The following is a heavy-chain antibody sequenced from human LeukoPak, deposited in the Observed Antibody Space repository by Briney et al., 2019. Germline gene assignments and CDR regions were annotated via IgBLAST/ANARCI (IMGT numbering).Heavy chain of an antibody. V-gene: IGHV4-39*01. D-gene: IGHD3-16*01. CDR1: GGSISSSSYY. J-gene: IGHJ4*02. CDR2: IYYSGST. Sequence: SETLSLTCTVSGGSISSSSYYWGWIRQPPGKGLERIGSIYYSGSTYYNPSLKSRVTISVDTSKNQFSLKLSSVTAADTAVYYCASRVFTFGGGLDYWGQGTLVTVSS. CDR3: ASRVFTFGGGLDY.